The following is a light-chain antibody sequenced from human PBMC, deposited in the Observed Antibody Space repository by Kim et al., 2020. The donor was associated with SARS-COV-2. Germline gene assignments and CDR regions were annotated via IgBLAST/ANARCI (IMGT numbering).Light chain of an antibody. Sequence: EIVMTQSPATLSVSPGERATLSCRTSQSIRSNLAWYQQKPGQVPSLLIYDASTRATGIPARFSGSGSGTDFTLTISSLQSEDFAVYYCQQYHEWPLTFGGGTKVDIK. CDR1: QSIRSN. J-gene: IGKJ4*01. V-gene: IGKV3-15*01. CDR3: QQYHEWPLT. CDR2: DAS.